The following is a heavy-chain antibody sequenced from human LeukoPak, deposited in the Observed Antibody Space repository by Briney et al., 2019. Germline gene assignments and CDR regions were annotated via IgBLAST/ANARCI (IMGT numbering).Heavy chain of an antibody. V-gene: IGHV4-38-2*02. J-gene: IGHJ5*02. CDR1: GYSISSGYY. Sequence: SETLSLTCTVSGYSISSGYYWGWIRQPPGKGLEWIGSIYHSGRTYYNRSLKSRVTISVDTPKNQFCLKPGSVTAADTAVYYCARDLKRYCSSTSCRINRVDPWGQGTLVTVSS. CDR2: IYHSGRT. D-gene: IGHD2-2*01. CDR3: ARDLKRYCSSTSCRINRVDP.